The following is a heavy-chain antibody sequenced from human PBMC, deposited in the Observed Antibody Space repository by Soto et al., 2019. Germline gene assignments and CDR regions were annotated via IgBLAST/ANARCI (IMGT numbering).Heavy chain of an antibody. D-gene: IGHD3-22*01. V-gene: IGHV3-30*18. J-gene: IGHJ4*02. Sequence: QVQLVESGGGVVQPGRSLRLFCAASGFIFSAYGIHWVRQAPGKGLEWVAVISYDGNNEHYADSVKGRFTISRDNSKNTLFLQMSSLGAEDTAVYYCAKDTYYHDTTGYYVFDYWGQGTLVTVSS. CDR2: ISYDGNNE. CDR3: AKDTYYHDTTGYYVFDY. CDR1: GFIFSAYG.